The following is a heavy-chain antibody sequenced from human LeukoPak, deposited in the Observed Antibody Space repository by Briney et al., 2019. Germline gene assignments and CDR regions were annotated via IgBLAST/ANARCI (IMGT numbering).Heavy chain of an antibody. V-gene: IGHV4-59*08. CDR2: IYFTGST. J-gene: IGHJ3*02. D-gene: IGHD2-21*01. Sequence: KPSETLSLTCTVSGDSINDYYWGWIRQPPGKGLEWIGYIYFTGSTRYNPSLESRVTTSVDTSKKQFSLKLRSVTAADTAVYYCARSVSWGLLVRDDAFDIWGQGTMVTVSS. CDR3: ARSVSWGLLVRDDAFDI. CDR1: GDSINDYY.